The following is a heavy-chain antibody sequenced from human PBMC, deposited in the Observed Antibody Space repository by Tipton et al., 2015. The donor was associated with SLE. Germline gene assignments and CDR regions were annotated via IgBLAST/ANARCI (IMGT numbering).Heavy chain of an antibody. J-gene: IGHJ6*02. CDR3: ARGNDYQYGMDV. Sequence: TLSLTCAVSGYSIGGGYYWSWIRQPAGKGLEWIGHIYASGSTNYNPSLKSRVAMSVDTSMNQFSLKLSSVTAADTAVYYCARGNDYQYGMDVWGQGTTVTVSS. V-gene: IGHV4-61*09. CDR2: IYASGST. CDR1: GYSIGGGYY.